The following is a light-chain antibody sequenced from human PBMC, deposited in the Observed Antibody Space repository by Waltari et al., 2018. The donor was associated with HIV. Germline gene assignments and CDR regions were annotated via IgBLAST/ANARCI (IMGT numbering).Light chain of an antibody. V-gene: IGLV2-14*01. CDR3: SSYTSSSTWV. Sequence: QSALTQPDSVSGSPGQSITISCTGTSSDVGGYNYVPWYQQYPDKAPKLMIYEVSNRPSGASNRFSGSKSGNTASLTISGLQAEDEADYYCSSYTSSSTWVFGGGTKLTVL. CDR2: EVS. CDR1: SSDVGGYNY. J-gene: IGLJ3*02.